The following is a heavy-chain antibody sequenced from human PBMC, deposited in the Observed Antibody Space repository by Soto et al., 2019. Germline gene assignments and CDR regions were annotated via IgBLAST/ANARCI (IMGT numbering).Heavy chain of an antibody. CDR2: INHSGST. D-gene: IGHD7-27*01. J-gene: IGHJ3*02. V-gene: IGHV4-34*01. Sequence: SETLSLTCAVYGGSFSGYYWSWIRQPPGKGLEWIGEINHSGSTNYNPSLKSRVTISVDTSKNQFFLKLTSVTAADTALYYCASVVPPPNRNWGLWSGAFDIWGQATLVTVSS. CDR3: ASVVPPPNRNWGLWSGAFDI. CDR1: GGSFSGYY.